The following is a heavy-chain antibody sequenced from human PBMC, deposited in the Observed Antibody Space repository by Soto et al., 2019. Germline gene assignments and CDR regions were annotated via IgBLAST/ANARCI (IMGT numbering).Heavy chain of an antibody. CDR1: GGAISGYY. V-gene: IGHV4-4*07. CDR3: ARGQRFSAYFDP. CDR2: IYSSGST. D-gene: IGHD3-3*01. Sequence: PSETLSLTCTVTGGAISGYYWTWIRQSDGEGLEWIGRIYSSGSTNYNPSLKSRVTISLDTSMNYFSLRLSSVTAADTAVYYCARGQRFSAYFDPWGQGTLVTVSS. J-gene: IGHJ5*02.